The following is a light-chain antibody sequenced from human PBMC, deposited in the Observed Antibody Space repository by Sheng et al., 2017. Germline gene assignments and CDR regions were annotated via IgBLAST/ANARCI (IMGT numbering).Light chain of an antibody. J-gene: IGKJ5*01. CDR2: DAS. V-gene: IGKV3-11*01. Sequence: EIVLTQSPATLSLSPGDRATLSCRASQSINRDLAWYQQKPGQPPRLLLHDASNRATGIPARFSGSGSGTDFTLTISSLEPEDFAVYYCQQRSNWPPTFGQGTRLEIK. CDR1: QSINRD. CDR3: QQRSNWPPT.